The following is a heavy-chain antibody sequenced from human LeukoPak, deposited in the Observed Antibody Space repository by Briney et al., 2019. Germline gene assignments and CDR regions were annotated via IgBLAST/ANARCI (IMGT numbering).Heavy chain of an antibody. D-gene: IGHD6-6*01. CDR3: ARIGYSSSSLDF. CDR2: SIGSGGSA. V-gene: IGHV3-23*01. Sequence: GGSLTLSCVASGFTFSTYTMNWIRQAPGKGLEWVSGSIGSGGSAFYADSVKGRFSISRDNAKNSLYLQMNSLRAEDTAVYNCARIGYSSSSLDFWGRGTLVTVSS. J-gene: IGHJ4*02. CDR1: GFTFSTYT.